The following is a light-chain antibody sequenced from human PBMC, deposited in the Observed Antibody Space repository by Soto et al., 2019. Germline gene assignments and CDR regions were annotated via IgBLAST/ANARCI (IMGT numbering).Light chain of an antibody. CDR3: QQYGSWT. CDR2: GAS. V-gene: IGKV3-20*01. CDR1: QSTSSNY. Sequence: EIVLTQSPGTLSVSPGERATLSCRASQSTSSNYLAWYQQKPGQAHSLLIYGASSRATGIPDSFSGSGSGTDFTLTISRLEPEDSAIYYCQQYGSWTFGQGTKVEIK. J-gene: IGKJ1*01.